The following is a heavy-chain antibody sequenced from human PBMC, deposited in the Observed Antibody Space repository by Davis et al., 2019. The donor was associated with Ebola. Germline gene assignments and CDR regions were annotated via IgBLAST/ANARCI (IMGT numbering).Heavy chain of an antibody. CDR1: GFTFGDSA. J-gene: IGHJ4*02. V-gene: IGHV3-9*01. D-gene: IGHD2-2*01. Sequence: GGSLRLSCVASGFTFGDSAMHWVRQAPGKGLEWVSGITRNSGRIDYADSVKGRFTISRDNSKNTLYLQMNSLGADDTAVYYCAREGKYRDESRTFDYWGQGTLVTVSS. CDR3: AREGKYRDESRTFDY. CDR2: ITRNSGRI.